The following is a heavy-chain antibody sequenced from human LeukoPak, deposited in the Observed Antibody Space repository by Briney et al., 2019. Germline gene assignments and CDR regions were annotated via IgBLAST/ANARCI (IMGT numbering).Heavy chain of an antibody. CDR1: GYTFTGYY. CDR2: ISAYNGNT. V-gene: IGHV1-18*04. Sequence: ASVKVSCKASGYTFTGYYMHWVRQAPGQGLEWMGWISAYNGNTNYAQKLQGRVTMTTDTSTSTAYMELRSLRSDDTAVYYCARCQVAVAGSDYWGQGTLVTVSS. D-gene: IGHD6-19*01. CDR3: ARCQVAVAGSDY. J-gene: IGHJ4*02.